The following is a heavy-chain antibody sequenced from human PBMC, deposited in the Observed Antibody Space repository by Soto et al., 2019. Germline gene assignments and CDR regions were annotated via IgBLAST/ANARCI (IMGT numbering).Heavy chain of an antibody. CDR1: GYTFANYA. V-gene: IGHV1-3*01. Sequence: QVRLVQSGTEVKKPGASVMVSCKASGYTFANYAIHWVRQAPGQDFEWMGWINAGNGNTRNSQKFQGRVTFTRDTSATTAHMEVGSLRFEDTAVHYCAIDLSGWGLTNGHFGVDVWGQGTTVIVSS. D-gene: IGHD3-16*01. CDR2: INAGNGNT. CDR3: AIDLSGWGLTNGHFGVDV. J-gene: IGHJ6*02.